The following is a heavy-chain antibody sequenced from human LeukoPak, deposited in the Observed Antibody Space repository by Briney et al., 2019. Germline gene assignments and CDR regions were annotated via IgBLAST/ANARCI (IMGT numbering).Heavy chain of an antibody. CDR3: ARDPATTVTTYAY. Sequence: ASVKVSCKASGGTFSSYAISWVRQAPGQGLEWMGRIIPILGIANYAQKFQGRVTITADKSTSTAYMELSSLRSEDTAVYYCARDPATTVTTYAYWGQGTLVTVSS. V-gene: IGHV1-69*04. CDR1: GGTFSSYA. CDR2: IIPILGIA. D-gene: IGHD4-17*01. J-gene: IGHJ4*02.